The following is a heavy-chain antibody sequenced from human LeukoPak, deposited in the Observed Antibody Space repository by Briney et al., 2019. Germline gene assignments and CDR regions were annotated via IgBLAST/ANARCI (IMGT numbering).Heavy chain of an antibody. CDR1: GGSIGSYY. V-gene: IGHV4-59*12. CDR3: ARLEWILNFNV. J-gene: IGHJ6*04. CDR2: IYYSGST. D-gene: IGHD5-18*01. Sequence: PSETLSLTCTVSGGSIGSYYWSWIRQPPGKGLEWIGYIYYSGSTNYKPSLKSRVTISVDTSKNQFSLKLSSVTAADTAVYYCARLEWILNFNVWGKGTTVTIPS.